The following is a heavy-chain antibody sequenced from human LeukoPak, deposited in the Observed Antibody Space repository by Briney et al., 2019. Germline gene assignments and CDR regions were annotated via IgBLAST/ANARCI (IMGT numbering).Heavy chain of an antibody. CDR1: GGSISDGGFY. CDR3: ASVYDSSGYYPF. J-gene: IGHJ4*02. D-gene: IGHD3-22*01. V-gene: IGHV4-31*03. CDR2: IYYSGST. Sequence: SETLSLTCTVSGGSISDGGFYWSWIRQHPEKGLEWIGYIYYSGSTYYNPTLESRVTMSVDTSMKQFSLKLKSVTAADTAVYYCASVYDSSGYYPFWGQGTLVTVSS.